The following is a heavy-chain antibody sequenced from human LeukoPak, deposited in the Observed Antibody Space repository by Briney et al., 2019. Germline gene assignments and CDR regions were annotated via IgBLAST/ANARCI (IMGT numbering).Heavy chain of an antibody. CDR3: ARGYCSGGSCYSGYNWFDP. CDR2: IYYSGST. V-gene: IGHV4-30-4*01. D-gene: IGHD2-15*01. CDR1: GVSTSSGDYY. Sequence: SETLSLTCTVSGVSTSSGDYYWGWIRQPPGKGLEWIGYIYYSGSTYYNPSLKSRFTISVDTSKNQFSLKLSSVTAADTAVYYCARGYCSGGSCYSGYNWFDPWGQGTLVTVSS. J-gene: IGHJ5*02.